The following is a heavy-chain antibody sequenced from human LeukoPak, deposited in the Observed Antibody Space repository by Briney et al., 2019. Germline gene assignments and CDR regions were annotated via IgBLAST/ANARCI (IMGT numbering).Heavy chain of an antibody. Sequence: AASVKVSRKASGYSFTNYGIIWVRQTPAQGLPWMGWISAHNGNTNYAQKLQGRVTLTTDTSTSTVYMELRGLTSDDTAVYYCARAETTLLLNYWGQGTLVTVSS. CDR2: ISAHNGNT. CDR1: GYSFTNYG. D-gene: IGHD4-11*01. CDR3: ARAETTLLLNY. J-gene: IGHJ4*02. V-gene: IGHV1-18*01.